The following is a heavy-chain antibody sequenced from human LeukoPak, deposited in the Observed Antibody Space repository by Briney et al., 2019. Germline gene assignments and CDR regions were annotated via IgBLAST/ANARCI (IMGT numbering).Heavy chain of an antibody. CDR1: GFTFSSYA. CDR3: AREHYRAMTLDY. J-gene: IGHJ4*02. V-gene: IGHV3-30*04. D-gene: IGHD2-2*01. CDR2: ISYDGSNK. Sequence: GGSLRLSCAASGFTFSSYAMHWVRQAPGKGLEWVAVISYDGSNKYYADSVKGRFTISRDNSKNTLYLQMNSLRAEDTAVYYCAREHYRAMTLDYWGQGTLVTVSS.